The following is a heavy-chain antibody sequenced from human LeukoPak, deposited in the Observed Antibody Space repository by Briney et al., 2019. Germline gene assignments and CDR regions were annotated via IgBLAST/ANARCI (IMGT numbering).Heavy chain of an antibody. J-gene: IGHJ4*02. CDR1: GGTFSSYA. V-gene: IGHV1-69*13. D-gene: IGHD5-18*01. CDR3: AREVDTAMVTDY. Sequence: SVKVSCKASGGTFSSYAISLVRQAPGQGLKWMGGIIPIFGTANYAQKFQGRVTFTADASTSTAYMGLSSLRSEDTAVYYCAREVDTAMVTDYWGQGTLVTVSS. CDR2: IIPIFGTA.